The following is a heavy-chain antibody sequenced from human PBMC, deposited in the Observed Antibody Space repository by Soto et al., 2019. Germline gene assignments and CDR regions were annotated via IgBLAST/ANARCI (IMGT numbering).Heavy chain of an antibody. D-gene: IGHD2-2*02. Sequence: VEPLRVSYKGSGGRFTTHWGTWMRQTPGKGLEWLGRIDPSYSYLTYSPSFHGPGTIKFDRSISTAYSQWRRLEASDHDIYYCARRLSGPKEERNAYYTSGLGVWGQGPKLTVSS. CDR3: ARRLSGPKEERNAYYTSGLGV. CDR1: GGRFTTHW. CDR2: IDPSYSYL. J-gene: IGHJ6*02. V-gene: IGHV5-10-1*01.